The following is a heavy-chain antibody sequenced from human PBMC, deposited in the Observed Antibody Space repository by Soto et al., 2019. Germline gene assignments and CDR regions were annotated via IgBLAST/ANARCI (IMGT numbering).Heavy chain of an antibody. V-gene: IGHV4-59*01. J-gene: IGHJ3*02. CDR2: IYYSGST. Sequence: QVPLQESGPGLVKPSETLSLTCTVSGGSISSYYWSWIRQPPGKGLEWIGYIYYSGSTNYNPSLKSRVTISVDTSKNQFSLKLSSVTAADTAVYYCARGHGITGTTRAFDIWGQGTMVTVSS. D-gene: IGHD1-7*01. CDR1: GGSISSYY. CDR3: ARGHGITGTTRAFDI.